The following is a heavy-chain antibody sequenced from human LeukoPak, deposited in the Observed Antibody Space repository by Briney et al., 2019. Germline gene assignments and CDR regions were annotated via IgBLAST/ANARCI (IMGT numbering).Heavy chain of an antibody. CDR3: ARGTVLRFLEWLPLFDY. CDR1: GGSSSSYY. J-gene: IGHJ4*02. Sequence: SETLSLTCTGSGGSSSSYYWSWIRQPPGQGLEWMGYIYYSGSTNYNPSLKSRVNISVDTSKNQFSLKLSFVTAADTAVYYCARGTVLRFLEWLPLFDYWGQGTLVTVSS. D-gene: IGHD3-3*01. V-gene: IGHV4-59*01. CDR2: IYYSGST.